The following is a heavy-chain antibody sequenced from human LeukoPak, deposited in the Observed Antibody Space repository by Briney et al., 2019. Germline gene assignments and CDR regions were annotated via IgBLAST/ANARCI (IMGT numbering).Heavy chain of an antibody. V-gene: IGHV3-21*01. CDR2: ISSTSTYI. Sequence: GGSLRLSCAASGFTFSSHEMNWVRHAPGKGLEWVSSISSTSTYIHYADSLKGRFTISRDNARNSLYLQINSLRVEDTAVYYCARVQRGEMATFDYWGQGTLVTVSS. CDR1: GFTFSSHE. J-gene: IGHJ4*02. D-gene: IGHD5-24*01. CDR3: ARVQRGEMATFDY.